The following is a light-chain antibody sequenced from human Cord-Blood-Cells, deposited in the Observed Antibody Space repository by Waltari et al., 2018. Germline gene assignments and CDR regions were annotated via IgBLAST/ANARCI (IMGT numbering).Light chain of an antibody. CDR1: SSDVGSYNL. CDR3: CSYAGSSTFVNWV. J-gene: IGLJ3*02. Sequence: QSALTQPASVSGSPGQSITISCTGTSSDVGSYNLVSWHQQHPGKAPKLMIYEGSKRPSGVSSRFSGSKSGNTTSLTISGLQAEDEADYYCCSYAGSSTFVNWVFGGGTKLTVL. CDR2: EGS. V-gene: IGLV2-23*03.